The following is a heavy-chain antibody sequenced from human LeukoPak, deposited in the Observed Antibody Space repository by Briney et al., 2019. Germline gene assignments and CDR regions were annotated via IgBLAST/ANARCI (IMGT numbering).Heavy chain of an antibody. Sequence: SETLSLTCAVSGGSFSGYYWSWIRQPPGKGLERIGEINHSGSTNYNPSPKSRVTISAETSKNQFSLKLSSVTAADTAVYYCARGHVSYYYDSSGYLEYWGQGTLVTVSS. CDR2: INHSGST. CDR3: ARGHVSYYYDSSGYLEY. CDR1: GGSFSGYY. D-gene: IGHD3-22*01. V-gene: IGHV4-34*01. J-gene: IGHJ4*02.